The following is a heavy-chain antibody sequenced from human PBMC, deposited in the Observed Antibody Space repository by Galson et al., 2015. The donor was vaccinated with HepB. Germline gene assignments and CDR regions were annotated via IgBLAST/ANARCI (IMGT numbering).Heavy chain of an antibody. CDR3: ARVGQQLAPHY. J-gene: IGHJ4*02. D-gene: IGHD6-13*01. V-gene: IGHV4-31*11. CDR2: IYYSGST. Sequence: TLSLTCAVSGGSISSSNWWSWVRQPPGKGLEWIGYIYYSGSTYYNPSLKSRVTISVDTSKNQFSLKLSSVTAADTAVYYCARVGQQLAPHYWGQGTLVTVSS. CDR1: GGSISSSNW.